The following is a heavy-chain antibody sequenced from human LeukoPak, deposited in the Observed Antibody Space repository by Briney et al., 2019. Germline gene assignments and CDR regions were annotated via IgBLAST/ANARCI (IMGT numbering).Heavy chain of an antibody. CDR2: IYSGGST. CDR3: ASLSYGDYDFDY. Sequence: PGGSLRLSCAASGFTVSSNYMSWVRQAPGKGLEWVSVIYSGGSTYYADSVKGRFTISRDNSKNTLYPQMNSLRAEDTAVYYCASLSYGDYDFDYWGQGTLVTVSS. J-gene: IGHJ4*02. V-gene: IGHV3-66*01. D-gene: IGHD4-17*01. CDR1: GFTVSSNY.